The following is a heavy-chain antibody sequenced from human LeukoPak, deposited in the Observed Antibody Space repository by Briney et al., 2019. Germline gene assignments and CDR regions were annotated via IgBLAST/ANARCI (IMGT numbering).Heavy chain of an antibody. J-gene: IGHJ3*02. V-gene: IGHV4-39*01. Sequence: PSETLSLTCTVSGGSISSSTYYWDWVRQPPGQGLEWIGNIYDSGDTYYTPSLKSRVTMFVDTSKNQFSLKLSSVTAADTAVYYRARHGRPGYGGYENAFDIWGQGTMVTVSS. CDR1: GGSISSSTYY. D-gene: IGHD5-12*01. CDR3: ARHGRPGYGGYENAFDI. CDR2: IYDSGDT.